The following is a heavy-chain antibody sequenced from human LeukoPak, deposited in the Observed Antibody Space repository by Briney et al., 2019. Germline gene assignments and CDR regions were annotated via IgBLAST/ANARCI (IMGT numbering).Heavy chain of an antibody. V-gene: IGHV3-74*03. CDR1: GFTVSSNY. Sequence: PGGSLRLSCAASGFTVSSNYMSWVRQIPGKGLVWISHVYSDGSRTTYADSVKGRFTISRDNGKNTLYLEMSSLRAEDTAVYYCARGERGGFDLWGRGTVVTVSS. J-gene: IGHJ3*01. CDR2: VYSDGSRT. CDR3: ARGERGGFDL. D-gene: IGHD1-1*01.